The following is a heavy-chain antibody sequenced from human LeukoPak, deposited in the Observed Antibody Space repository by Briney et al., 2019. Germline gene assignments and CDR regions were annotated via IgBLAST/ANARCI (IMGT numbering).Heavy chain of an antibody. V-gene: IGHV3-23*01. CDR3: AKGGAADYYYYYYGMDV. Sequence: GGSLRLSCAASGFTFSSYAMSWVRQAPGKGREWVSAISGSGGSTYYADSVKGRFTISRDNSQNTLYLQMNSLRAEDTAVYYCAKGGAADYYYYYYGMDVWGQGTTVTVSS. D-gene: IGHD6-13*01. J-gene: IGHJ6*02. CDR1: GFTFSSYA. CDR2: ISGSGGST.